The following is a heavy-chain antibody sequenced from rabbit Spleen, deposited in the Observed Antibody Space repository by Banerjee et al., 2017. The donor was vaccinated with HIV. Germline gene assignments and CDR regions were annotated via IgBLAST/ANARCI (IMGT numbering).Heavy chain of an antibody. V-gene: IGHV1S45*01. D-gene: IGHD1-1*01. CDR2: MDASSSGAT. J-gene: IGHJ5*01. Sequence: EESGGDLVKPEGSLTLTCTASGFSFSSRYWICWVRQAPGKGLEMIACMDASSSGATYDASWAKGRFTISKTSSTTVTLQMTSLTAADTATYFCARDRNINNDFTVTDCVDLWGPGTLVTVS. CDR3: ARDRNINNDFTVTDCVDL. CDR1: GFSFSSRYW.